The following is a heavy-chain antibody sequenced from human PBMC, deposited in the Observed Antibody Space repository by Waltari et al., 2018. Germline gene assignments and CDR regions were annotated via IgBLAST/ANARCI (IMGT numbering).Heavy chain of an antibody. V-gene: IGHV3-53*01. CDR3: ARLDFWTGSYY. CDR1: GFTVRNHS. Sequence: EVQLVESGGGLIQHGGSLSLSCVVPGFTVRNHSMSWVRQAPGKGLEWVSVIYSGGSTYYADSVKGRFTISRDSSENTVYLQMSSLRAEDTALYYCARLDFWTGSYYWGQGTLVTVSS. CDR2: IYSGGST. J-gene: IGHJ4*02. D-gene: IGHD3-3*01.